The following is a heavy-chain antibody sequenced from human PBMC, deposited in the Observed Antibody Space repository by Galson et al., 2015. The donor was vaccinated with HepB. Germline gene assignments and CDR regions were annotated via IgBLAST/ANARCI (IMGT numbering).Heavy chain of an antibody. Sequence: SVKVSCKASGYTFTSYYMHWVRQAPGQGLEWMGIINPSGGSTSYAQKFQGRVTMTRDTSTSTVYMELSSLRSEDTAVYYCARTPGGKYCSGGSCYSEDDAFDIWGQGTMVTVSS. D-gene: IGHD2-15*01. CDR3: ARTPGGKYCSGGSCYSEDDAFDI. V-gene: IGHV1-46*01. CDR1: GYTFTSYY. CDR2: INPSGGST. J-gene: IGHJ3*02.